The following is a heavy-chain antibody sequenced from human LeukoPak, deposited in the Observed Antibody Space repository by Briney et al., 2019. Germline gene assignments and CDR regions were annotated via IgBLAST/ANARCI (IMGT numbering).Heavy chain of an antibody. V-gene: IGHV3-74*01. CDR2: IDGDGSRT. D-gene: IGHD1-26*01. J-gene: IGHJ4*02. CDR3: AREGRIVGATKWYFDY. CDR1: GFTFSRYW. Sequence: GGSLRLSCAASGFTFSRYWMHWVRQAPGKGLVWVSRIDGDGSRTSYADSVKGRFTISRDNAKNTLYLQMNSLRAEDTAVYYCAREGRIVGATKWYFDYWGQGTLVTVSS.